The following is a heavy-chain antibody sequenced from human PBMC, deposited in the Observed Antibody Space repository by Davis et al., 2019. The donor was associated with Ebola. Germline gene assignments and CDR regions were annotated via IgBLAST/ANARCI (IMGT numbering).Heavy chain of an antibody. J-gene: IGHJ6*04. CDR1: GFTFSNAW. D-gene: IGHD5-18*01. CDR2: IKSKTDGGTT. CDR3: TTDLVVDTAMAAYYYDMDV. Sequence: PGGSLRLSCAASGFTFSNAWMSWVRQAPGKGLEWVRRIKSKTDGGTTDYAAPVKGRFTISRDDSKTTLYLQMNSLKTEDTAVYYGTTDLVVDTAMAAYYYDMDVWRKGTTVTVSS. V-gene: IGHV3-15*01.